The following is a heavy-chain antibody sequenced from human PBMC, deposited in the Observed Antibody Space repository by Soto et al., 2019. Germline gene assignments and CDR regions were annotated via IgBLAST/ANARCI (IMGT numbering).Heavy chain of an antibody. V-gene: IGHV4-34*01. Sequence: SETLSLTCAVYGGSFSGYYWSWIRQPPGKGLEWIGEINHSGSTNYNPSLKSRVTISVDTSKNQFSLKLSSVTAADTAVYYCATRIAVAGTDYGMDVWGQGTTVTVSS. CDR3: ATRIAVAGTDYGMDV. CDR1: GGSFSGYY. CDR2: INHSGST. D-gene: IGHD6-19*01. J-gene: IGHJ6*02.